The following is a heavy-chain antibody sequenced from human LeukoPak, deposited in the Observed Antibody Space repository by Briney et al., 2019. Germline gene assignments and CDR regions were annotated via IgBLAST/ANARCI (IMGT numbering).Heavy chain of an antibody. CDR2: IYHSGST. CDR1: GGSISSGGYS. CDR3: ARVGYDDSSGYFQPIDY. J-gene: IGHJ4*02. D-gene: IGHD3-22*01. Sequence: KPSETLSLTCAVSGGSISSGGYSWSWIRQPPGKGLEWIGYIYHSGSTYYNPSLKSRVTISVDSSKNQFSLKLSSVTAADTAVYYCARVGYDDSSGYFQPIDYWGQGTLVTVSS. V-gene: IGHV4-30-2*01.